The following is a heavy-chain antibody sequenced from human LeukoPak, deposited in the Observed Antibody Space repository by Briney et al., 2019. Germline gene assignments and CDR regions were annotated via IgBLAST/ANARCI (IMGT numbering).Heavy chain of an antibody. CDR2: IFHDGST. D-gene: IGHD4/OR15-4a*01. Sequence: SETLSLTCNVSGASINSIYYWGWIRQPPGKGLEWIGNIFHDGSTYFNPSLKSRVSLSVDTSKRYFSLKLTSVTAADTSVYYCARHVLSNRGFDTWGQGTLVSVSS. CDR3: ARHVLSNRGFDT. V-gene: IGHV4-39*01. CDR1: GASINSIYY. J-gene: IGHJ5*02.